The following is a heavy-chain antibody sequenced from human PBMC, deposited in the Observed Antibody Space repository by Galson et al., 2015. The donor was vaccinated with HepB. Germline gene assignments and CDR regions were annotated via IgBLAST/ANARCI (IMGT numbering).Heavy chain of an antibody. J-gene: IGHJ2*01. Sequence: SLRLSCAASGFTFSSYWMHWVGQAPGKGLVWVSRINSDGSSTSYADSVKGRFTISRDNAKNTLYLQMNSLRAEDTAVYYCARACGGSCYSFWYFDLWGRGTLVTVSS. CDR3: ARACGGSCYSFWYFDL. CDR1: GFTFSSYW. CDR2: INSDGSST. D-gene: IGHD2-15*01. V-gene: IGHV3-74*01.